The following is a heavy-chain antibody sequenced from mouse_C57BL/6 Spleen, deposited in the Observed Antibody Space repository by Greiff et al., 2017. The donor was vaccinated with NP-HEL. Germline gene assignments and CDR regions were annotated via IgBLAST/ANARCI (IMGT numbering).Heavy chain of an antibody. J-gene: IGHJ4*01. V-gene: IGHV10-1*01. CDR3: VRQRDGYWGYAMDY. CDR2: IRSKSNNYAT. D-gene: IGHD2-3*01. CDR1: GFSFNTYA. Sequence: EVQVVESGGGLVQPKGSLKLSCAASGFSFNTYAMNWVRQAPGKGLEWVARIRSKSNNYATYYADSVKDRFTISRDDSESMLYLQMNNLKTEDTAMYYCVRQRDGYWGYAMDYWGQGTSVTVSS.